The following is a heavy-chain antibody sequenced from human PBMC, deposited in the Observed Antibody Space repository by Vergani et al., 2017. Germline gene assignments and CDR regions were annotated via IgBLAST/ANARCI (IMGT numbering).Heavy chain of an antibody. J-gene: IGHJ4*02. Sequence: QVQLQESGPGLVKPSQTLSLTCTVSGGSISRGGYYWSWIRQHPGKGLEWIGYIYYSGSTYYNPSTKSRVTISVDTSKNQFSLKLSSVAAADTAVYYCARVGGHCYGSGSYNYWGQGTLVTVSS. CDR2: IYYSGST. CDR3: ARVGGHCYGSGSYNY. CDR1: GGSISRGGYY. D-gene: IGHD3-10*01. V-gene: IGHV4-31*03.